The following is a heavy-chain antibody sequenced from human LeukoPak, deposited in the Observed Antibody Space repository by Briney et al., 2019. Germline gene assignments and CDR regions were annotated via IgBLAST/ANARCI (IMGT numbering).Heavy chain of an antibody. V-gene: IGHV4-31*03. Sequence: PSETLSLTCTVSSGSISSGGHYWSWIRQPPGKGLEWIGCIYDSRFTYYNTSLESRVSISVDSSENQLSLKLTSVTAADTAVYYCAGGFDRSKMAYWGQGTLVTVSS. D-gene: IGHD5-24*01. J-gene: IGHJ4*02. CDR1: SGSISSGGHY. CDR3: AGGFDRSKMAY. CDR2: IYDSRFT.